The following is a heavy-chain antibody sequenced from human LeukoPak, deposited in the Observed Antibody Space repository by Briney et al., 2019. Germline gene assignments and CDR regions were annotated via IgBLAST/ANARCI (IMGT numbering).Heavy chain of an antibody. CDR1: GFTFSSYG. D-gene: IGHD6-6*01. V-gene: IGHV3-30*03. Sequence: PGGSLRLSCAASGFTFSSYGMHWVRQAPGKGLEWVAVISYDGSNKYYADSVKGRFTISRDNAKNSLYLQMNSLRAEDTAVYYCAREGIAARPSIYGMDVWGQGTTVTVSS. CDR2: ISYDGSNK. CDR3: AREGIAARPSIYGMDV. J-gene: IGHJ6*02.